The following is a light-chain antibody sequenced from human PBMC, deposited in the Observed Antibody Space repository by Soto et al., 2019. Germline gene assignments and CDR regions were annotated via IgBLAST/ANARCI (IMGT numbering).Light chain of an antibody. CDR3: QQFSNYPLT. CDR2: GAS. V-gene: IGKV3-20*01. CDR1: QSVSSSY. Sequence: EIVSTQFPSILSLSPGERATLSCRPSQSVSSSYLAWYQEKPGQAPRLLIYGASSRATGIPDRFSGSGSGTDFTLTISRLEPEDFAVYYCQQFSNYPLTFGGGTKVDIK. J-gene: IGKJ4*01.